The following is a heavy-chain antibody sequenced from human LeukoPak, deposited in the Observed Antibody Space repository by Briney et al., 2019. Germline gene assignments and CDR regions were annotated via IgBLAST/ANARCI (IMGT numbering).Heavy chain of an antibody. CDR2: IYTSGST. CDR3: ARIRITMVRGVSYYFDY. V-gene: IGHV4-61*02. CDR1: GGSISSGSYY. Sequence: PSETLSLTCTVSGGSISSGSYYWSWIRQPAGKGLEWIGRIYTSGSTNYNPSLKSRVTISVDTSKNQFSLKLSSVTAADTAVYYCARIRITMVRGVSYYFDYWGQGTLVTVSS. D-gene: IGHD3-10*01. J-gene: IGHJ4*02.